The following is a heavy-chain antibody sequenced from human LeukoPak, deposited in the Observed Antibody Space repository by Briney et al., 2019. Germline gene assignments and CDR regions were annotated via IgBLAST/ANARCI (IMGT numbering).Heavy chain of an antibody. V-gene: IGHV4-34*01. CDR3: ARCRVYCCGSGRAHWFNP. Sequence: SETLSLTCAVYGGSFSGYYWSWIRQPPGKGLEWIGEINHSGSTNYNPSLKSRVTISVDTSKNQFSLKLSSVTAADTAVYYCARCRVYCCGSGRAHWFNPWGQGTLVTVSS. D-gene: IGHD3-10*01. J-gene: IGHJ5*02. CDR1: GGSFSGYY. CDR2: INHSGST.